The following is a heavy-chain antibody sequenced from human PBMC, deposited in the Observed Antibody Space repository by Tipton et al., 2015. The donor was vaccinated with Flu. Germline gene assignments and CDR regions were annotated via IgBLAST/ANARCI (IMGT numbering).Heavy chain of an antibody. D-gene: IGHD4-23*01. Sequence: TLSLTCAVYGGSFSGYYWSWIRQPPGKGLEWIGEINHSGSTNYNPSLKSRVTISADTSKNQFSLKLSSVTAADTAVYYCATEYRGGGNRYYFDYWGQGTLVTVSS. J-gene: IGHJ4*02. CDR3: ATEYRGGGNRYYFDY. CDR2: INHSGST. CDR1: GGSFSGYY. V-gene: IGHV4-34*01.